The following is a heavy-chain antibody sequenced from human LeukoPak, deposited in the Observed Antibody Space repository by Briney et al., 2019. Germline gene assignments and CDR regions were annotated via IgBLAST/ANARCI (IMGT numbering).Heavy chain of an antibody. D-gene: IGHD3-3*01. J-gene: IGHJ5*02. CDR1: GGSFSGYY. V-gene: IGHV4-34*01. Sequence: SETLSLTCAVYGGSFSGYYWSWIRQPPGKGLEWIGEINHSGSTNYNPSLKSRVTISVDTSKNQFSLKLSSVTAADTAVYYCARDLTRLGYDFWSGYYPGWFDPWGQGTLVTVSS. CDR3: ARDLTRLGYDFWSGYYPGWFDP. CDR2: INHSGST.